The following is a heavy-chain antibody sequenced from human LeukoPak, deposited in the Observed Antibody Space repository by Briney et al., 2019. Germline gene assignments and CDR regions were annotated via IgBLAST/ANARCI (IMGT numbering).Heavy chain of an antibody. CDR1: RFTFSISA. D-gene: IGHD6-19*01. Sequence: GGSLRLSCVASRFTFSISALTWVRQAPGKGLQWVSTISGSSGDTYFANSVKGRFTISRDNSKNTLYQQMNSLRAEDTAVYYCAKDGYSSDWYSFYFDYWGQGTLVTVSS. V-gene: IGHV3-23*01. J-gene: IGHJ4*02. CDR3: AKDGYSSDWYSFYFDY. CDR2: ISGSSGDT.